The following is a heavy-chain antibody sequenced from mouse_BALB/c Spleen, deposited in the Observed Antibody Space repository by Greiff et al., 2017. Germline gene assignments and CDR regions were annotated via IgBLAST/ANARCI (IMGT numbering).Heavy chain of an antibody. J-gene: IGHJ4*01. CDR2: ISSGGST. CDR3: ATLYDFYAMDY. V-gene: IGHV5-6-5*01. CDR1: GFTFSSYA. D-gene: IGHD1-1*01. Sequence: DVMLVESGGGLVKPGGSLKLSCAASGFTFSSYAMSWVRQTPEKRLEWVASISSGGSTYYPDSVKGRFTISRDNARNILYLQMSSLRSEDTAMYYCATLYDFYAMDYWGQGTSVTVSS.